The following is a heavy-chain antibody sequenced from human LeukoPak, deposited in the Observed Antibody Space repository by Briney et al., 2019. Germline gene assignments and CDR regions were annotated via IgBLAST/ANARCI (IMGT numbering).Heavy chain of an antibody. CDR3: ARAIFGGIQGAFDI. D-gene: IGHD3-3*01. CDR1: GGSISSGGYS. CDR2: IYHSGST. V-gene: IGHV4-30-2*01. J-gene: IGHJ3*02. Sequence: SQTLSLACAVSGGSISSGGYSWSWIRQPPGKGLEWIGYIYHSGSTYHNPSLKSRVTISVDRSKNQFSLKLSSVTAADTAVYYCARAIFGGIQGAFDIWGQGTMVTVSS.